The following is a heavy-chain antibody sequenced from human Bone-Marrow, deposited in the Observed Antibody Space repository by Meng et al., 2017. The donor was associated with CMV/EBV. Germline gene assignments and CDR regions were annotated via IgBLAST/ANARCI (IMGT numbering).Heavy chain of an antibody. Sequence: ASVKVSCKASGYNFNAYYIYWVRQAPGQGLEWMGWINPNSGGTNYAQKFQGRVTMTRDTSISTAYMELSRLRSDDTAVYYCARGRIAFDYWGQGTRVTVYS. CDR2: INPNSGGT. V-gene: IGHV1-2*02. J-gene: IGHJ4*02. CDR1: GYNFNAYY. CDR3: ARGRIAFDY. D-gene: IGHD2/OR15-2a*01.